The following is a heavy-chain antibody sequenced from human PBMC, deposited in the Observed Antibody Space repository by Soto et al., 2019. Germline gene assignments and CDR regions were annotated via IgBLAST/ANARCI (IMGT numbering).Heavy chain of an antibody. CDR1: GFTFGDYA. J-gene: IGHJ4*02. CDR2: IRRKAYGDTA. D-gene: IGHD6-19*01. V-gene: IGHV3-49*03. Sequence: DVQLVESGGGLLQPGRSLRLSCTASGFTFGDYAMSWFRRAQGKGLEWVGLIRRKAYGDTADYSASVKGRFTISRDDSNSIAYLQMNSLKIADEAVYYCTRRMLLVGWTRGFDYWGQRTLVTVSS. CDR3: TRRMLLVGWTRGFDY.